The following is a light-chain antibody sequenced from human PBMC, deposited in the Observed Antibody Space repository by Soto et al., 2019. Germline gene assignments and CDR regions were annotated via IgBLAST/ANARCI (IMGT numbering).Light chain of an antibody. J-gene: IGKJ5*01. Sequence: DFMMTQSPDSLAVSLGERATINCKSSQSVLSSSNNKNYLAWFQQKSGQPPKLLISWASTRESGVPDRFSGSGSGTDFTLTISSLQAEDVAVYYCQQYHSDPITFGQGTRLEI. V-gene: IGKV4-1*01. CDR1: QSVLSSSNNKNY. CDR3: QQYHSDPIT. CDR2: WAS.